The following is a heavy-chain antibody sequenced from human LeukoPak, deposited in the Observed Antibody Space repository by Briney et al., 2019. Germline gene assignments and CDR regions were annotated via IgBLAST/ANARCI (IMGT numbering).Heavy chain of an antibody. D-gene: IGHD2-2*01. CDR2: ISSSSSTI. CDR3: ARDRYCSSTSCPKWVSADYYYYYGMDV. Sequence: GGSLRLSCAASGFTFSSYSMTWVRQAPGKGLEWVSYISSSSSTIYYADSVKGRFTISRDNAKNLLYLQMNSLRDEDTAVYYCARDRYCSSTSCPKWVSADYYYYYGMDVWGQGTTVTVSS. V-gene: IGHV3-48*02. CDR1: GFTFSSYS. J-gene: IGHJ6*02.